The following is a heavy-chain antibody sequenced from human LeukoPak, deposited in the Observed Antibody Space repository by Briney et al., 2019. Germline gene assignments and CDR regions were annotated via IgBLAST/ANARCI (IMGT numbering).Heavy chain of an antibody. CDR3: ARLAGFSYGGTLDY. CDR2: ISAYNGNT. CDR1: GYTFTSYG. V-gene: IGHV1-18*01. Sequence: VASVKVSCKASGYTFTSYGISWVRQAPGQGLEWMGWISAYNGNTNYAQKLQGRVTMTTDTSTSTAYMELRSLRSEDTAVYYCARLAGFSYGGTLDYWGQGTLVTVSS. J-gene: IGHJ4*02. D-gene: IGHD5-18*01.